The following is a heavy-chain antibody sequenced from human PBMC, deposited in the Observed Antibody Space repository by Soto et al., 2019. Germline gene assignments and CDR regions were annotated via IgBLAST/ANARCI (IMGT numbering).Heavy chain of an antibody. CDR1: GYTFTSYG. V-gene: IGHV1-18*04. CDR3: ARDPKTWIQLWLRCGFRYYGMDV. J-gene: IGHJ6*02. D-gene: IGHD5-18*01. CDR2: ISAYNGNT. Sequence: ASVKVSCKXSGYTFTSYGISWVRQAPGQGLEWMGWISAYNGNTNYAQKLQGRVTMTTDTSTSTAYMELRSLRSDDTAVYYCARDPKTWIQLWLRCGFRYYGMDVWGQGTTVTVS.